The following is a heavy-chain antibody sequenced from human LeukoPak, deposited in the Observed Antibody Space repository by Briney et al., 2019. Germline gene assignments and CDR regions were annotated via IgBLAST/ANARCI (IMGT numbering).Heavy chain of an antibody. CDR2: IYTSGST. D-gene: IGHD4-23*01. CDR3: ARGEGPDYGGNSGSYPRSFDY. Sequence: SETLSLTCTVSGGSISSGSYYWSWIRQPAGKGLEWIGRIYTSGSTNYNPSLKSRVTISVDTSKNQFSLKLSSVTAADTAVYYCARGEGPDYGGNSGSYPRSFDYWGQGTLVTVSS. V-gene: IGHV4-61*02. J-gene: IGHJ4*02. CDR1: GGSISSGSYY.